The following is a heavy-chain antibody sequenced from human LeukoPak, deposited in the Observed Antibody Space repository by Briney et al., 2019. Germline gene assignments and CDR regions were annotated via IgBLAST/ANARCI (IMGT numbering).Heavy chain of an antibody. J-gene: IGHJ4*02. CDR3: AKGITMISFDY. CDR1: GGSISSSSYY. V-gene: IGHV4-39*07. CDR2: IYYSGST. D-gene: IGHD3-22*01. Sequence: SETLSLTCTVSGGSISSSSYYWGWIRQPPGKGLEWIGSIYYSGSTYYNPSLKSRVTMSVDTSKNQFSLKLSSVTAADTAVYYCAKGITMISFDYWGQGTLVTVSS.